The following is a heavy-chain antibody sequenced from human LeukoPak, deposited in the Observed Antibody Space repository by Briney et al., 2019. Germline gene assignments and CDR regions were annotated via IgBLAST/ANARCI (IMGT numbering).Heavy chain of an antibody. CDR1: GYTFTNYA. J-gene: IGHJ4*02. D-gene: IGHD3-10*01. CDR3: ARDGSGSYGYFDY. V-gene: IGHV1-3*01. Sequence: ASVTVSFKASGYTFTNYAMHWVRQAPGQRLEWMGWINAGNGNTKYSQKFQGRVTITRDTSASTAYMELSSLRSEDTAVYYCARDGSGSYGYFDYWGQGTLVTVSS. CDR2: INAGNGNT.